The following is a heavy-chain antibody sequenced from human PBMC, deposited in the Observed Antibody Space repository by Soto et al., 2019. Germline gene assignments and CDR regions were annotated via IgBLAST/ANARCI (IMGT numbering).Heavy chain of an antibody. J-gene: IGHJ3*02. CDR3: ARDRGDYYDSSGYPHDAFDI. CDR1: GFTFSSYA. CDR2: ISYDGSNK. V-gene: IGHV3-30-3*01. Sequence: LRPSCAASGFTFSSYAMHWVRQAPGKGLEWVAVISYDGSNKYYADSVKGRFTISRDNSKNTLYLQMNSLRAEDTAVYYCARDRGDYYDSSGYPHDAFDIWGQGTMVTVSS. D-gene: IGHD3-22*01.